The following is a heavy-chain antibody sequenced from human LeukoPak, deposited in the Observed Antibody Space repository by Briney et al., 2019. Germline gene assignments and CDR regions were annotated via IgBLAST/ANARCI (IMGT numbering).Heavy chain of an antibody. Sequence: SETLSLTCTVSGGSIRSYYWSWIRQPPGRELEWIGYIYFSGSTNYNPSLKSRVTISVDTSKSQFSLKLSSVTAADTAVYYCARVALGYFDYWGQGTLVTVSS. CDR2: IYFSGST. J-gene: IGHJ4*02. CDR3: ARVALGYFDY. D-gene: IGHD2-15*01. V-gene: IGHV4-59*01. CDR1: GGSIRSYY.